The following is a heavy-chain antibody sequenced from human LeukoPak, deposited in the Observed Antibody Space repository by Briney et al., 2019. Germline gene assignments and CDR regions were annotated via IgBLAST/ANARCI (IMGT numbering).Heavy chain of an antibody. CDR2: ISSNGGST. CDR1: GFTFSSYA. J-gene: IGHJ4*02. Sequence: PGGSLRLSCAASGFTFSSYAMHWVRQAPGKGLEYVSAISSNGGSTYYANSVKGRFTISRDNSKNSLYLQMNSLRAEDTAVYYCAREVFGNSGPWEYYFDYWGQGTLVTVSS. D-gene: IGHD4-23*01. V-gene: IGHV3-64*01. CDR3: AREVFGNSGPWEYYFDY.